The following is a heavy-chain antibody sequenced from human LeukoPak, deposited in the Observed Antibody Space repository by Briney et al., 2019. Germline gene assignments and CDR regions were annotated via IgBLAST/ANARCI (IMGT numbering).Heavy chain of an antibody. J-gene: IGHJ4*02. D-gene: IGHD3-3*01. V-gene: IGHV3-23*01. CDR2: ISGSGGNT. Sequence: GASLRLSCTASGFTFSSYAMSWARQAPGKGLEWVSDISGSGGNTYYADSVKGRFTISRDNSKNTLSLQMNSLRAEDTAVYYCAKGYDFLDYWGQGTLVTVSS. CDR3: AKGYDFLDY. CDR1: GFTFSSYA.